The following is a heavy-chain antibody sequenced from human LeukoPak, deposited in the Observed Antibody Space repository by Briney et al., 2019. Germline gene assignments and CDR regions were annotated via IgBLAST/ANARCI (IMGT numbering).Heavy chain of an antibody. CDR3: AKDKSSRAAAASDAFDI. CDR1: GGSISSYY. CDR2: IYYSGST. Sequence: SETLSLTCTVSGGSISSYYWSWIRQPPGKGLEWIGYIYYSGSTNYNPSLKSRVTISVDTSKNQFSLKLSSVTAADTAVYYCAKDKSSRAAAASDAFDIWGQGTMVTVSS. V-gene: IGHV4-59*01. J-gene: IGHJ3*02. D-gene: IGHD6-13*01.